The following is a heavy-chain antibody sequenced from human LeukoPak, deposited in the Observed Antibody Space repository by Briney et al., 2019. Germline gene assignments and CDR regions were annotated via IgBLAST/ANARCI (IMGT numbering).Heavy chain of an antibody. Sequence: GSLRLSCAASGFTFSSYAMSWIRQPPGKGLEWIGEIEYSGSTKYNPSLKSRVTISADTSKNQFSLKLSSVTAADTAVYYCARTSGDWLSWAWIGVDVWGQGTTVTVSS. J-gene: IGHJ6*02. D-gene: IGHD3-9*01. V-gene: IGHV4-34*01. CDR2: IEYSGST. CDR1: GFTFSSYA. CDR3: ARTSGDWLSWAWIGVDV.